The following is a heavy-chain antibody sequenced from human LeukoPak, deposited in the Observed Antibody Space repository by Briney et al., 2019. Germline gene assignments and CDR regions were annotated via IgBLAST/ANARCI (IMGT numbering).Heavy chain of an antibody. J-gene: IGHJ4*02. CDR2: IYNSGST. D-gene: IGHD1-7*01. CDR3: ARDVTGTNFFDN. CDR1: GGSISSGGHY. Sequence: PSETLSLTCTVSGGSISSGGHYWSWIRQHPGKGPEWIGYIYNSGSTYYIPSLRSRITISVDTSKNQFSLKPSSVTAADTAVYYCARDVTGTNFFDNWGQGTLVTVSS. V-gene: IGHV4-31*03.